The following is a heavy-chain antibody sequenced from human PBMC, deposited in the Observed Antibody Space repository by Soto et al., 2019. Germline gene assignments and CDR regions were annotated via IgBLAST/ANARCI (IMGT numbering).Heavy chain of an antibody. J-gene: IGHJ4*02. CDR1: GFSLSTSGVG. CDR2: IYCDDDK. V-gene: IGHV2-5*02. Sequence: QITLKESGPTLVKPTQTLTLTCTFSGFSLSTSGVGVGWIRQPPGKALEWLALIYCDDDKRHSPSLKSRPTITNDTYQNHMVLNMTNMDPVDTATYYFAHRRSHDSGSYYNSWGQGTLVTVSS. CDR3: AHRRSHDSGSYYNS. D-gene: IGHD3-10*01.